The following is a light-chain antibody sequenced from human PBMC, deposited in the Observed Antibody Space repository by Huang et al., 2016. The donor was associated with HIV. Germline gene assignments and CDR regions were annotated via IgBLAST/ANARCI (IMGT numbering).Light chain of an antibody. CDR3: HQYGNAPPFS. J-gene: IGKJ2*03. CDR1: QTVDKTY. Sequence: EIVLTQSPGTLSLSPGEEATLSCRASQTVDKTYLGWLQQKPGQAPKLLIYGTFKRAAGIPDRFSGSGSGTDFTLTISGLEAEDFAVYFCHQYGNAPPFSFGQGTKLEIK. V-gene: IGKV3-20*01. CDR2: GTF.